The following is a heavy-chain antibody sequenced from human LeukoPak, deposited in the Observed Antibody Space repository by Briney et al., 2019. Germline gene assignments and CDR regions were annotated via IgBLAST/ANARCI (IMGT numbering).Heavy chain of an antibody. CDR3: ARVDGMFGDLAIDNYYYYGMDV. D-gene: IGHD3-10*02. Sequence: ASVKVSCKASGYTFTSYGISWVRQAPGQGLGWMGWISAYNGNTNYAQKLQGRVTMTTDTSTSTAYMELRSLRSDDTAVYYCARVDGMFGDLAIDNYYYYGMDVWGQGTTVTVSS. J-gene: IGHJ6*02. V-gene: IGHV1-18*01. CDR2: ISAYNGNT. CDR1: GYTFTSYG.